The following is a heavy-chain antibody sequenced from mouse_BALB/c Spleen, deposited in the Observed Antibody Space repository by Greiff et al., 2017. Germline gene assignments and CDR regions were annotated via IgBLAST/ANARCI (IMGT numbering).Heavy chain of an antibody. CDR2: ISSGSSTS. D-gene: IGHD1-1*01. J-gene: IGHJ4*01. CDR1: GFTFSSFG. V-gene: IGHV5-17*02. CDR3: ASLGSGYNYAMDY. Sequence: EVKLVESGGGLVQPGGSLKLSCAASGFTFSSFGMHWVRQAPEKGLEWVAYISSGSSTSYYADKVKGRFTISSNNPKNTLFLQMTSLRSEDTAMYSCASLGSGYNYAMDYWGQGTSVTVSS.